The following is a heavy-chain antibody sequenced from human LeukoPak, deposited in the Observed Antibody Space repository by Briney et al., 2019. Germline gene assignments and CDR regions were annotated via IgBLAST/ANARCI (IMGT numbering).Heavy chain of an antibody. Sequence: QSGRSLRLSCAASGFTFSSYAMHWVRQAPGKGLEWVALISHDEIEKRYADSVRGRLSISRDNSENTLYLQMNSLRPDDTAVYYCARQSHCGGDCFWGDFDCWGQGALVTVSS. CDR1: GFTFSSYA. CDR3: ARQSHCGGDCFWGDFDC. CDR2: ISHDEIEK. J-gene: IGHJ4*02. D-gene: IGHD2-21*02. V-gene: IGHV3-30-3*01.